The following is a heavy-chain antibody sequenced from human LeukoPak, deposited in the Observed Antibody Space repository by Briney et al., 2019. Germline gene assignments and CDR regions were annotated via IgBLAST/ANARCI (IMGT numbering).Heavy chain of an antibody. D-gene: IGHD3-16*01. V-gene: IGHV4-59*01. CDR3: ARETSQKGAHYMDV. J-gene: IGHJ6*03. CDR1: GGAISSYY. Sequence: SETLSLTRTVSGGAISSYYWSWIRQPPGKGLEYIGYIYYSGSTNYNPSLKSRLTISVDTSKHQFSLKLCSVTAADTAEYYCARETSQKGAHYMDVWGKGTTVTISS. CDR2: IYYSGST.